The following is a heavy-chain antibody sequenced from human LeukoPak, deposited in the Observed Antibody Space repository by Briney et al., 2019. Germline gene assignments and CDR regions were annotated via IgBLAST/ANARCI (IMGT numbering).Heavy chain of an antibody. CDR2: IRSKAYGGTT. V-gene: IGHV3-49*04. CDR3: TRAAAKYCSSTSCRAPDYYMDV. CDR1: GFTFGDYA. Sequence: GGSLRLSCTASGFTFGDYAMSWVRQAPGQGLEWVGFIRSKAYGGTTEYAASVKGRFTISRDDSKSIAYLQMNSLKTEDTAVYYCTRAAAKYCSSTSCRAPDYYMDVWGKGTTVTISS. J-gene: IGHJ6*03. D-gene: IGHD2-2*01.